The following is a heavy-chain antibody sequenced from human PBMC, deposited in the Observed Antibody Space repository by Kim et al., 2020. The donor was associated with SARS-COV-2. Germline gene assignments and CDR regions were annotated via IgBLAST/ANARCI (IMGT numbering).Heavy chain of an antibody. CDR2: IYPGDSDT. CDR3: ARLRATIVRPYYYYGMDV. J-gene: IGHJ6*02. V-gene: IGHV5-51*01. CDR1: GYSFTSYW. D-gene: IGHD5-12*01. Sequence: GESLKISCKGSGYSFTSYWIGWVRQMPGKGLEWMGIIYPGDSDTRYSPSFQGQVTISADKSISTAYLQWSSLKASDTAMYYCARLRATIVRPYYYYGMDVWGQGTTVTVSS.